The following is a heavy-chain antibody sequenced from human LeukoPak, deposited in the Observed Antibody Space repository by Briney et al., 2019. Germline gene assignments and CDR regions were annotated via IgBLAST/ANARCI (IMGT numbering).Heavy chain of an antibody. CDR2: INPNSGGT. J-gene: IGHJ4*02. V-gene: IGHV1-2*06. D-gene: IGHD1-1*01. CDR1: GYTFTDYY. CDR3: ASWDWNPNYYFDY. Sequence: ASVKVSCKTSGYTFTDYYMHWVQQAPGQGLEWMGRINPNSGGTNYAQKFQGRVTMTRDTSITTAYMELSSLRSDDTAVYYCASWDWNPNYYFDYWGQGTLVTVSS.